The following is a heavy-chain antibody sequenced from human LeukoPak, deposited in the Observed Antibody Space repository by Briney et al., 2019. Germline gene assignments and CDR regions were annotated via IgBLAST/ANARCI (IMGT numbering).Heavy chain of an antibody. D-gene: IGHD3-10*01. J-gene: IGHJ4*02. CDR3: ARDWENNFYGSGTPGF. CDR2: INPSGDST. V-gene: IGHV1-46*01. CDR1: GYTFTRYY. Sequence: ASVKVSCKASGYTFTRYYMHWVRQAPGQGREWMGIINPSGDSTNYAQKFQGRVTMTRDTSTSTVYMELSSLRSEDTAVYYCARDWENNFYGSGTPGFWGQGTLVTVSS.